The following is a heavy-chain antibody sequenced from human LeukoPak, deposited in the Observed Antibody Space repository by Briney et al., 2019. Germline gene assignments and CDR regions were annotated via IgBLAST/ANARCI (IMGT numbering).Heavy chain of an antibody. Sequence: GGSLRLSCAASGFTFDDYAMHWVRQGPGKGLEWVSGISWNSGSIGYADSVKGRFTISRDNAKNSLYLQMNSLRAEDTALYYCAKDSGRWSFDYWGQGTLVTVFS. CDR3: AKDSGRWSFDY. CDR2: ISWNSGSI. D-gene: IGHD6-19*01. CDR1: GFTFDDYA. V-gene: IGHV3-9*01. J-gene: IGHJ4*02.